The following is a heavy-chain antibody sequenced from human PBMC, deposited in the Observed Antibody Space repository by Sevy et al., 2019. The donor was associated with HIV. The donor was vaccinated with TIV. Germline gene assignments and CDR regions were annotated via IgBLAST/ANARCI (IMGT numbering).Heavy chain of an antibody. J-gene: IGHJ4*02. CDR3: ASTVAGTFYFDY. Sequence: GGSLRLSCAASGFTVSSNYMSWVRQAPGKGLEWVSVIYSGGSTYYADSVKSRFTISRDNSKNTLYLQMNSLRAEDTAVYYCASTVAGTFYFDYWGQGTLVTVSS. V-gene: IGHV3-53*01. D-gene: IGHD6-19*01. CDR1: GFTVSSNY. CDR2: IYSGGST.